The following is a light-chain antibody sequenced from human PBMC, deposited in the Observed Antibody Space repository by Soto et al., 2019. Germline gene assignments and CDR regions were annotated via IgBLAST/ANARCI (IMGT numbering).Light chain of an antibody. Sequence: QSVLTQPASVSGSPGQSITISCTGTSSDMGNYNLVSWYRQHPGKAPKVIIYEGSNRPSGVSNRFSGSKSGNTASLTISGLQAEDEADYHCCSYAGSRIFIFGGGTSSPS. J-gene: IGLJ2*01. CDR3: CSYAGSRIFI. CDR2: EGS. V-gene: IGLV2-23*03. CDR1: SSDMGNYNL.